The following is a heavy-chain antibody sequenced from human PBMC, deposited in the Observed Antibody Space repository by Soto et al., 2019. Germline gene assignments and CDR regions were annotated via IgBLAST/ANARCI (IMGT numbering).Heavy chain of an antibody. CDR2: IYSGGST. J-gene: IGHJ4*02. D-gene: IGHD6-13*01. CDR3: XTIQWGSSSPIDY. V-gene: IGHV3-66*01. CDR1: EFTVSSNY. Sequence: EVQLVESGGGLVQPGGSLRLSCAASEFTVSSNYMSWVRQAPGKGLEWVSVIYSGGSTYYADSVKGRFTICRDNSXXXXXXXXXXXXXXXXXXXXXXTIQWGSSSPIDYWGQGTLVTVSS.